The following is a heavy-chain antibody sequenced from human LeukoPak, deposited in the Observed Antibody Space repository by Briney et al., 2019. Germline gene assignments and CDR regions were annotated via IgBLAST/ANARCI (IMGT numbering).Heavy chain of an antibody. J-gene: IGHJ5*02. CDR1: GGSISSGGYS. Sequence: PSQTLSLTCTVSGGSISSGGYSWSWIRQHPGKGLEWIGYIYYSGSTYYNPSLKSRVTISVDTSKNQFSLKLSSVTAADTAVYYCARGRITMVRGVRNNWFDPWGQGTLVTVSS. D-gene: IGHD3-10*01. CDR3: ARGRITMVRGVRNNWFDP. CDR2: IYYSGST. V-gene: IGHV4-31*03.